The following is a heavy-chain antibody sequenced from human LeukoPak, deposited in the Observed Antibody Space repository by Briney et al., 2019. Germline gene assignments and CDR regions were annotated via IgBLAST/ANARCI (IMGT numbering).Heavy chain of an antibody. Sequence: VASVKVSCKASGYTFTGYYMHWVRQAPGQRLEWMGWINPNSGGTNYAQKFQGRVTMTRDTSISTAYMELSRLRSDDTAVYYCARSYVYYYYMDVWGKGTTVTVSS. V-gene: IGHV1-2*02. CDR1: GYTFTGYY. CDR3: ARSYVYYYYMDV. CDR2: INPNSGGT. D-gene: IGHD3-16*01. J-gene: IGHJ6*03.